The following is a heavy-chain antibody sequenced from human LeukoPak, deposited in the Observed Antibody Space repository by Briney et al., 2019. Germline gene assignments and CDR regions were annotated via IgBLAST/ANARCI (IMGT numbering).Heavy chain of an antibody. Sequence: GASVKVSCKASGYTFTSYYMHWVRQAPGQGLEWMGTINPSDSSTTYAQKFQGRVTMTRDTSTSTVYMELSSLRSEDTAVYYCARDYGSSGDDPWGQGTLVTVSS. D-gene: IGHD6-19*01. CDR2: INPSDSST. V-gene: IGHV1-46*01. CDR3: ARDYGSSGDDP. J-gene: IGHJ5*02. CDR1: GYTFTSYY.